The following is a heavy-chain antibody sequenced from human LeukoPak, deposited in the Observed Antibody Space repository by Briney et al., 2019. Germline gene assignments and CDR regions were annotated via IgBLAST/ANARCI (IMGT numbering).Heavy chain of an antibody. V-gene: IGHV3-21*01. Sequence: GGSLRLSCAASGFTFSSYSMNWVRQAPGKGLEWVSSISSSSSYIYYADSVKGRFTISRDNAKNSLYLQMNSLRAEDTAVYYCAKDRFTMYYYDSSGLDYWGQGTLVTVSS. CDR1: GFTFSSYS. CDR3: AKDRFTMYYYDSSGLDY. J-gene: IGHJ4*02. D-gene: IGHD3-22*01. CDR2: ISSSSSYI.